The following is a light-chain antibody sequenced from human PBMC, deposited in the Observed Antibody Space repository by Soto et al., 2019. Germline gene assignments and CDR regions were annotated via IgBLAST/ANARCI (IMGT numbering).Light chain of an antibody. CDR2: GTS. CDR3: HQYGISPYT. J-gene: IGKJ2*01. CDR1: QSVHSNY. Sequence: EIVLTQSPGTLSLSPGERATLSCRASQSVHSNYLAWYQYKPGQAPRLLIYGTSSRATGIPDRFSGSGSGTDFTLTIGRLEPADFAVYYCHQYGISPYTFGQGTKLEIK. V-gene: IGKV3-20*01.